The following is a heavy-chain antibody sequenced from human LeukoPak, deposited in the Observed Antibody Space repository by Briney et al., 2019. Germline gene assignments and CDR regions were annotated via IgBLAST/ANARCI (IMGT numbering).Heavy chain of an antibody. Sequence: ASVKVSCKASGYTFTSYDINWVRQATGQGLEWMGWMNPNSGNTGYAQKFQGRVTMTRNTSIRTAYMELSSRRSEDTAVYYCARGYCSSTSCYNDPWGQGTLVTVSS. J-gene: IGHJ5*02. CDR2: MNPNSGNT. V-gene: IGHV1-8*01. CDR1: GYTFTSYD. CDR3: ARGYCSSTSCYNDP. D-gene: IGHD2-2*02.